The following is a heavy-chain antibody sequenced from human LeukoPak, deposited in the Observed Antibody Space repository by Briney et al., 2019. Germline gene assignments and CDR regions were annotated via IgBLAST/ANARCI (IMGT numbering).Heavy chain of an antibody. D-gene: IGHD6-13*01. CDR2: IWYDGSNK. J-gene: IGHJ6*02. CDR3: ARELVVMGQQRLVESYGMDV. V-gene: IGHV3-33*08. CDR1: GFTFSTYW. Sequence: GGSLRLSCAASGFTFSTYWMSWVRQAPGKGLEWVAVIWYDGSNKYYADSVKGRFTISRDNSKNTLYLQMNSLRAEDTAVYYCARELVVMGQQRLVESYGMDVWGQGTTVTVSS.